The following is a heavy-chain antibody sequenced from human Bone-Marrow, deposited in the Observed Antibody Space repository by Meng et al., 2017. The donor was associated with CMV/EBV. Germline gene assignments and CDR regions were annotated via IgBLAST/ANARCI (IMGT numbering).Heavy chain of an antibody. V-gene: IGHV1-8*03. CDR3: ARAKTKLRFLEWLPPSGYYFDY. D-gene: IGHD3-3*01. CDR1: YN. J-gene: IGHJ4*02. Sequence: YNINRGRQGTGQGREWMGWMNPNSGDTGYAQKFKGRITITRNTSISTAYMGMSSLRSEDTAVYYSARAKTKLRFLEWLPPSGYYFDYWDQGTLVTVSS. CDR2: MNPNSGDT.